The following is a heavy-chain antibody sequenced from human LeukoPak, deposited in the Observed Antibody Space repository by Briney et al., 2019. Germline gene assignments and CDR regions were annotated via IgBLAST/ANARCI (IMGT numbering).Heavy chain of an antibody. V-gene: IGHV3-30*18. CDR1: GFTFSSYG. D-gene: IGHD3-22*01. J-gene: IGHJ4*02. CDR3: AKDDYYDSSGPPLGY. CDR2: ISYDGSNK. Sequence: GGSLRLSCAASGFTFSSYGMHWVRQAPGKGLEGVAVISYDGSNKYYADSVKGRFTISRDNSKNTLYLQMNSLRAEDTAVYYCAKDDYYDSSGPPLGYWGQGTLVTVSS.